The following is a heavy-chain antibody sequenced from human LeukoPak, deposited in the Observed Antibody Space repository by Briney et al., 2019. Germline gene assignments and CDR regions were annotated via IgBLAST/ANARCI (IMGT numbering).Heavy chain of an antibody. CDR3: TTDVTPPNWNDGLGY. CDR2: IKRKTDGGTT. Sequence: GGSLSLSCAASGFTLSIAWISWVRQAPGKGQEWVVRIKRKTDGGTTDYAAPVKGRFTISRDDSKNTLSLQMNSQKTEDTAVDYCTTDVTPPNWNDGLGYWGQGTLVTVSS. CDR1: GFTLSIAW. J-gene: IGHJ4*02. V-gene: IGHV3-15*01. D-gene: IGHD1-1*01.